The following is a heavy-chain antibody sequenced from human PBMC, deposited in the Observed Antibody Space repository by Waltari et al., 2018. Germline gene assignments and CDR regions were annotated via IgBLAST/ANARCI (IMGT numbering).Heavy chain of an antibody. J-gene: IGHJ3*01. D-gene: IGHD5-12*01. V-gene: IGHV1-69*02. CDR1: GGPFSSVG. CDR3: ARRVSTKGAFEV. CDR2: IIPRPGIT. Sequence: QVQLVQSGPEVKQPGSSVKVSCKSSGGPFSSVGLHWLRQAPGQGLEWMGKIIPRPGITHYEQKFQGRLRITADRSTTTGYMELRSLGTEDTAIYYCARRVSTKGAFEVWGRGTLVTVSP.